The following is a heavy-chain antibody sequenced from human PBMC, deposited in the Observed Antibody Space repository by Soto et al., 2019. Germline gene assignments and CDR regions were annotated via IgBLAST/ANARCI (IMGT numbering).Heavy chain of an antibody. CDR2: IYPGDSDT. Sequence: GESLKISCKGSGYSFTSYWIGWVRQMPGKGLEWMGIIYPGDSDTRYSPSFQGQVTISADKSISTAYLQWSSLKASDTAMYYCARRPYYGSGSYYKPGWFDPWGQGTLVTVSS. CDR3: ARRPYYGSGSYYKPGWFDP. D-gene: IGHD3-10*01. J-gene: IGHJ5*02. CDR1: GYSFTSYW. V-gene: IGHV5-51*01.